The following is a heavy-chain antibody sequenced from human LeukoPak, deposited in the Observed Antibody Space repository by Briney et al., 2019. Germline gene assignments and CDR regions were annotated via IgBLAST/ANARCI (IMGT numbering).Heavy chain of an antibody. Sequence: SETLSLTCAVYGGSFSGYYWSWIRQPPGKGLEWIGEINHSGSTNYNPSLKSRVTISVDTSKNQFSLKLSSVTAADTAVYYRARVRSSSPTRADYWGQGTLVTVSS. CDR2: INHSGST. D-gene: IGHD6-6*01. J-gene: IGHJ4*02. V-gene: IGHV4-34*01. CDR1: GGSFSGYY. CDR3: ARVRSSSPTRADY.